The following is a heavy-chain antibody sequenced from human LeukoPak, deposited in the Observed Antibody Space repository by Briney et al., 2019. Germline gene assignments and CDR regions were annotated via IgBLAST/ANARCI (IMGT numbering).Heavy chain of an antibody. CDR2: INQDGSEK. Sequence: GGSLRLSCAASGITFSRFWMSWVRQAPGKGLQWVANINQDGSEKHYVDSVKGRFTISRDNAKNSLYLQMNSLRAEDTAIYYCTRVGYIDEGIDYWGRGTLVTVSS. D-gene: IGHD5-24*01. J-gene: IGHJ4*02. CDR3: TRVGYIDEGIDY. V-gene: IGHV3-7*04. CDR1: GITFSRFW.